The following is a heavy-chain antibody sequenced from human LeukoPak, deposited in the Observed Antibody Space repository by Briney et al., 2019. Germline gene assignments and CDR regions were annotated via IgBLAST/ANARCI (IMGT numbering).Heavy chain of an antibody. CDR2: VSSSGSNT. D-gene: IGHD6-13*01. V-gene: IGHV3-23*05. CDR1: GFTFSVSV. J-gene: IGHJ4*02. Sequence: TGGSLRLSCAASGFTFSVSVMNWVRQAPGKGLEWVSGVSSSGSNTYYAESVKGRFTISRDNHKNTVHLQMNSLRVEDTAMYYCAKEGGYASSWIWGQGILVTVSS. CDR3: AKEGGYASSWI.